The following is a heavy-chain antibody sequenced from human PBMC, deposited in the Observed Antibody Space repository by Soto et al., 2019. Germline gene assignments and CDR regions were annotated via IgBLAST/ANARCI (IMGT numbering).Heavy chain of an antibody. Sequence: VASVKVSCKASGGTFSSYAISWVRQAPGQGLEWMGGIIPIFGTANYAQKFQGRVTITRDTSASTAYMELSSLRSEDTAVYYCARDPSYYVMDVWGQGTTVTVSS. CDR1: GGTFSSYA. J-gene: IGHJ6*02. CDR2: IIPIFGTA. CDR3: ARDPSYYVMDV. V-gene: IGHV1-69*05.